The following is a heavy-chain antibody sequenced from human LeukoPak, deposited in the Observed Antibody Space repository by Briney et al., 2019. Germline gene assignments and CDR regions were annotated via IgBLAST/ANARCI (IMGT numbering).Heavy chain of an antibody. CDR3: ARDRDYGGKGWFDP. CDR1: GGSISSYY. J-gene: IGHJ5*02. CDR2: IYTSGST. V-gene: IGHV4-4*07. Sequence: PSETLSLTCTVSGGSISSYYWSWIRQPAGKGLEWIGRIYTSGSTNYNPSLKSRVTMSVDTSKNQFPLKLSSVTAADTAVYYCARDRDYGGKGWFDPWGQGTLVTVSS. D-gene: IGHD4-23*01.